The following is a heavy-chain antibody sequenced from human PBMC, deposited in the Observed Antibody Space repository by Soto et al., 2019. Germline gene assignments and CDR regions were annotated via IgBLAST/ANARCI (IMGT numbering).Heavy chain of an antibody. V-gene: IGHV1-46*01. Sequence: QVQLVQSGAEVKKPGASVKVSCKASGYTFTSYYMHWVRQAPGQGLEWMGIINPSGGSTSNAQMFQGRVTMTRDTSTSTVYMELSSLRSEDTAVYYCARDLLDFWSGYYHGDYWGQGTLVTVSS. CDR3: ARDLLDFWSGYYHGDY. CDR2: INPSGGST. D-gene: IGHD3-3*01. CDR1: GYTFTSYY. J-gene: IGHJ4*02.